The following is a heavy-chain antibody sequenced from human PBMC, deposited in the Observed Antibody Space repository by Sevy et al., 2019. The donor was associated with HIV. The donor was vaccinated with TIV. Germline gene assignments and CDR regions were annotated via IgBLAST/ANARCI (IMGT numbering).Heavy chain of an antibody. J-gene: IGHJ4*02. V-gene: IGHV3-23*01. CDR3: AREGCTKPHDY. D-gene: IGHD2-8*01. CDR2: LSFGCGKI. CDR1: GFNFNIYS. Sequence: GGSLRLSCAASGFNFNIYSMSWVCQTPGKGLEWVATLSFGCGKINHANSVKGRFTMSRDDSKNAVYLQMNNLRVEDTAIYYCAREGCTKPHDYWGQGSLVTVSS.